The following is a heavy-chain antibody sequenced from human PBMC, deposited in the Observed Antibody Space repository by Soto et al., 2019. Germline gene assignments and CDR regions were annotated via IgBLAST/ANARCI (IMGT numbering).Heavy chain of an antibody. V-gene: IGHV4-39*01. CDR2: IYYSGST. J-gene: IGHJ4*02. Sequence: SETLSLTCTFSGGSISSSSYYWGWIRQPPGKGLEWIGSIYYSGSTYYNPSLKSRVTISVDTSKNQFSLKLSSVTAADTAVYYCAGRGGCSSTSCSTKIDYWGQGTLVAVSS. CDR3: AGRGGCSSTSCSTKIDY. CDR1: GGSISSSSYY. D-gene: IGHD2-2*01.